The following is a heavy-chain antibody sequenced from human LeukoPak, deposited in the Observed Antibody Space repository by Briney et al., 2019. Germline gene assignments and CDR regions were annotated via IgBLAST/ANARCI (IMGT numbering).Heavy chain of an antibody. CDR1: GGCISSGTYY. CDR3: ASRPQYSSSPDAFDI. V-gene: IGHV4-61*10. CDR2: IYYSGST. Sequence: SQTLSLTCTVSGGCISSGTYYWSWIRQPAGKGLEWIGYIYYSGSTNYNPSLKSRVTISVDTSKNQFSLKLSSVTAADTAVYYCASRPQYSSSPDAFDIWGQGTMVTVSS. J-gene: IGHJ3*02. D-gene: IGHD6-6*01.